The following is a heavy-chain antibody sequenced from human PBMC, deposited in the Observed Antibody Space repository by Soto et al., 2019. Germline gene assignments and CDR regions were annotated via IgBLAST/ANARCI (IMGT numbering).Heavy chain of an antibody. D-gene: IGHD3-22*01. Sequence: GSLRLSCTGSGFNFVNYAFIFFRHSPLKGPEWVVFIRSEAYGGTTDYAASVKGRFIISRDDSKSIAYLEINSLQTDDTAVYYCTRYYYESSGYYVYWGQGTLVTVSS. CDR2: IRSEAYGGTT. CDR3: TRYYYESSGYYVY. CDR1: GFNFVNYA. V-gene: IGHV3-49*03. J-gene: IGHJ4*02.